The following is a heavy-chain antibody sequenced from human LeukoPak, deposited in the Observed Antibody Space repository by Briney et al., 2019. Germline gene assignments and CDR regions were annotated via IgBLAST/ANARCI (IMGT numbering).Heavy chain of an antibody. CDR1: GVSITTNY. D-gene: IGHD5-18*01. CDR2: IHHSGAT. J-gene: IGHJ4*02. Sequence: SETLSLTCSVSGVSITTNYWSWIRQPPGKGLEWLGYIHHSGATSYNPSLKSRGTMSLDTSNNQFSLKVTSVTAADTAVYYCARSSTHSYGDFHFWGQGNLVTVSS. CDR3: ARSSTHSYGDFHF. V-gene: IGHV4-59*01.